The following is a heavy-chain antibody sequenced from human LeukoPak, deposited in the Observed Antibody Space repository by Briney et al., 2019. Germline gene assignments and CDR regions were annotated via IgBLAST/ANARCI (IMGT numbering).Heavy chain of an antibody. Sequence: GGSLRLSCVTSGFTFGDYTMHWVRQVPGKGLEWLSGITWDGGNIAYADSVKGRFTISRDNPKSSLYLQMNSLRNEDMAFYFCAKGYTFHGVAHDSGYFDYWGQGTLVTVSS. V-gene: IGHV3-9*03. D-gene: IGHD3-3*01. J-gene: IGHJ4*02. CDR2: ITWDGGNI. CDR1: GFTFGDYT. CDR3: AKGYTFHGVAHDSGYFDY.